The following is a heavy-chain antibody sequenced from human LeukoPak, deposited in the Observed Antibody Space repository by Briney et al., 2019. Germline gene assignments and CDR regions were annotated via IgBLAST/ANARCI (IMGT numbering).Heavy chain of an antibody. CDR1: GGSFSGYY. D-gene: IGHD2-15*01. V-gene: IGHV4-34*01. Sequence: SETLSLTCAVYGGSFSGYYWSWIRQPPGKGLEWIGEINDSGSTNYNPSLKSRVTISVDTSKNQFSLKLSSVTAADTAVYYCARRPLYCSGGSCSGRWFDPWGRGTLVTVSP. CDR3: ARRPLYCSGGSCSGRWFDP. CDR2: INDSGST. J-gene: IGHJ5*02.